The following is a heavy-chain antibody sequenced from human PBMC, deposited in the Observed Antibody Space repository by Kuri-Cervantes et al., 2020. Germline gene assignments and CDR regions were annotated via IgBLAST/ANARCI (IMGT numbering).Heavy chain of an antibody. V-gene: IGHV1-46*01. CDR1: GYTFTGHY. Sequence: ASVKVSCKASGYTFTGHYIHWVRQAPGQGLEWMGIINPSGGGTLYAQKFQGRLTMTRDTSTTTVYMVLSSLRSEDTAVYYCARPSSGNTPFSYFDYWGQGTLVTVSS. D-gene: IGHD3-22*01. CDR2: INPSGGGT. CDR3: ARPSSGNTPFSYFDY. J-gene: IGHJ4*02.